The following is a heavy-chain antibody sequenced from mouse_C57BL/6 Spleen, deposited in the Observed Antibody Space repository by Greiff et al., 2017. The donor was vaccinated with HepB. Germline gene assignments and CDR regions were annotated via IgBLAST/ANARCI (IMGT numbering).Heavy chain of an antibody. J-gene: IGHJ3*01. CDR3: TSPTYYDYDGGFAY. Sequence: VQLKQSGTVLARPGASVKMSCKTSGYTFTSYWMHWVKQRPGQGLEWIGAIYPGNSDTSYNQKFKGKAKLTAVTSASTAYMELSRLTNEDSAVYYCTSPTYYDYDGGFAYWGQGTLVTVSA. D-gene: IGHD2-4*01. V-gene: IGHV1-5*01. CDR1: GYTFTSYW. CDR2: IYPGNSDT.